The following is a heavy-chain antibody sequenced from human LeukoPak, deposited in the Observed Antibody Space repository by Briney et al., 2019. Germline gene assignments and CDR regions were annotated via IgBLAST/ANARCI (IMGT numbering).Heavy chain of an antibody. CDR1: GYTFISCY. CDR3: ARDLGSGWYMVYY. J-gene: IGHJ4*02. D-gene: IGHD6-19*01. Sequence: ASVKVSCKTSGYTFISCYIHWVRQAPGQGLEWMGTINPGGGSTSYAQKFQGRITVTRDASTSTVYMELSGLISEDTAIYYCARDLGSGWYMVYYWGQGTLVTVSS. V-gene: IGHV1-46*01. CDR2: INPGGGST.